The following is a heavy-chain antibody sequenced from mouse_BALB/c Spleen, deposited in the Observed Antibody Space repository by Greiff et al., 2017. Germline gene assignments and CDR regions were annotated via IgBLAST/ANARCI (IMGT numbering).Heavy chain of an antibody. D-gene: IGHD2-1*01. CDR2: IWGDGST. Sequence: VMLVESGPGLVAPSQSLSITCTVSGFSLTGYGVNWVRQPPGKGLEWLGMIWGDGSTDYNSALKSRLSISKDNSKSQVFLKMNSLQTDDTARYYCAREDGNIGAGCAYWGQGTLVTVSA. CDR3: AREDGNIGAGCAY. CDR1: GFSLTGYG. J-gene: IGHJ3*01. V-gene: IGHV2-6-7*01.